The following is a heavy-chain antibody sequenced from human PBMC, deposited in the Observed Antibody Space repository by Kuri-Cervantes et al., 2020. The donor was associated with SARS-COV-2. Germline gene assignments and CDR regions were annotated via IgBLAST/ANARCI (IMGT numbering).Heavy chain of an antibody. V-gene: IGHV3-23*01. D-gene: IGHD3-10*01. CDR1: GFTFSSYA. J-gene: IGHJ6*02. Sequence: GGSLRLSCAASGFTFSSYAMSWVRQAPGKGLEWVSAISGSGGSTYYADSVKGRFTISRDNSKNTLYLQMNSLRAEDTAVYYCASRVISSLNSAPDPYYYYGMDVWGQGTTVTVSS. CDR2: ISGSGGST. CDR3: ASRVISSLNSAPDPYYYYGMDV.